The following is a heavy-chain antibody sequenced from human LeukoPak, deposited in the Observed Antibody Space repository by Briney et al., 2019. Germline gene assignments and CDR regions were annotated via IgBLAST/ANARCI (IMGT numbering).Heavy chain of an antibody. CDR3: SRFDY. J-gene: IGHJ4*02. CDR1: GFTFSSYA. Sequence: GGSLRLSCAASGFTFSSYAMRWVRLSPGKGLEWVSSISESGDITYYADSVKGRFTISRDNPANTLYLQINSLRAEDTAVYFCSRFDYWGQGTLVTVSS. CDR2: ISESGDIT. V-gene: IGHV3-23*01.